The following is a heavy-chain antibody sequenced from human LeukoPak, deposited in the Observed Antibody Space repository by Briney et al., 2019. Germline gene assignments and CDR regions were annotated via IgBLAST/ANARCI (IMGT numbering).Heavy chain of an antibody. CDR3: ARIVYYDSSGYFYHFDY. D-gene: IGHD3-22*01. J-gene: IGHJ4*02. V-gene: IGHV4-34*01. CDR1: GGSFSGYY. CDR2: INHSGST. Sequence: PPETLSLTCAVYGGSFSGYYWSWIRQPPGKGLEWIGEINHSGSTNYNPSLKSRVTISVDTSKNQFSLKLSSVTAADTAVYYCARIVYYDSSGYFYHFDYWGQGTLVTVSS.